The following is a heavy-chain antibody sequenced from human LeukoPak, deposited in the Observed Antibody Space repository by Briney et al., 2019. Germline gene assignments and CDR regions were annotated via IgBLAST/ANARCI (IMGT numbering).Heavy chain of an antibody. CDR2: ISSDGSDK. D-gene: IGHD1-14*01. Sequence: PGESLRLSCAASGFFFSSYGMHWVRQAPGKGREWVAVISSDGSDKYYADSVKGRFTISRNNSKNTLYLQMNSLTVEDTAVYYCAKKGGTFDYWGRGTLVTVSS. CDR3: AKKGGTFDY. CDR1: GFFFSSYG. V-gene: IGHV3-30*18. J-gene: IGHJ4*02.